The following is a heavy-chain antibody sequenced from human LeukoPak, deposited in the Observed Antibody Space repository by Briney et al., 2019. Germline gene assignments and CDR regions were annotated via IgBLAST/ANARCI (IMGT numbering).Heavy chain of an antibody. J-gene: IGHJ4*02. Sequence: PGGSLRLSCAASGFTFSTFAMIWVRQPPGKGLEGVGFIRSKAYGGTTEYAASVKGRFTISRDDSKSIAYLQMNSLKTEDTAVYYCTRQVGPHSGWYFFHWGQGALVTVSS. CDR1: GFTFSTFA. CDR3: TRQVGPHSGWYFFH. D-gene: IGHD6-19*01. V-gene: IGHV3-49*04. CDR2: IRSKAYGGTT.